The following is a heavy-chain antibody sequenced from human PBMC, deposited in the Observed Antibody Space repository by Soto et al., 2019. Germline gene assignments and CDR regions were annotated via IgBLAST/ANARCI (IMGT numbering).Heavy chain of an antibody. CDR2: INMDGSVT. J-gene: IGHJ4*02. Sequence: AGGSLRLSCVASGFTFSSDWMHWVRQGAGKGLVWVSRINMDGSVTNYADSVKGRFTISRDNAKNTVYLQMNSLRVEDTAVYYCARGPRGVYGNDYWGQGALVTVSS. CDR1: GFTFSSDW. V-gene: IGHV3-74*01. D-gene: IGHD2-8*02. CDR3: ARGPRGVYGNDY.